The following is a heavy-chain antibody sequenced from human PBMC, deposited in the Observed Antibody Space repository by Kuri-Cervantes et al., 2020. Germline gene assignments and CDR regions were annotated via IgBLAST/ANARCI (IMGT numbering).Heavy chain of an antibody. Sequence: GGSLRLSCAASGFTFSSYSMNWVRQAPGKGLEWVSSISSSSSYIYYADSVKCRFTISRDNAKNSLYLQMNSLRTEDTAVYYCARDSHIASTTADWYFDLWGHGTLVTVSS. J-gene: IGHJ2*01. D-gene: IGHD4-11*01. CDR3: ARDSHIASTTADWYFDL. V-gene: IGHV3-21*01. CDR1: GFTFSSYS. CDR2: ISSSSSYI.